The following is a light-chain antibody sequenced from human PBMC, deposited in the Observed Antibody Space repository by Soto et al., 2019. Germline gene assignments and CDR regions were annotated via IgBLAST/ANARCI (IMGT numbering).Light chain of an antibody. CDR1: SSAVGDYNY. V-gene: IGLV2-14*01. Sequence: QSVLTQPASVSGSPGQSITISCTGTSSAVGDYNYVSWYQQHPGKAPKVMIYDVSNRPSGVSNRFSGSKSGNTASLTISGLQAEDEADYYCSSYTSSSTLVFGTGTKVTLL. CDR3: SSYTSSSTLV. CDR2: DVS. J-gene: IGLJ1*01.